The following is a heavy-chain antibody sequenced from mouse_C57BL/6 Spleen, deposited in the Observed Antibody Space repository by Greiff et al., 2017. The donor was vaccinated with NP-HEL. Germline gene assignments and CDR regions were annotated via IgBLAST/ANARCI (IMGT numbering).Heavy chain of an antibody. D-gene: IGHD1-1*01. Sequence: EVQRVESEGGLVQPGSSMKLSCTASGFTFSDYYMAWVRQVPEKGLEWVANINYDGSSTYYLDSLKSRFIISRDNAKNILYLQMSSLKSEDTATYYCARWDYYGSPYAMDYWGQGTSVTVSS. V-gene: IGHV5-16*01. J-gene: IGHJ4*01. CDR2: INYDGSST. CDR1: GFTFSDYY. CDR3: ARWDYYGSPYAMDY.